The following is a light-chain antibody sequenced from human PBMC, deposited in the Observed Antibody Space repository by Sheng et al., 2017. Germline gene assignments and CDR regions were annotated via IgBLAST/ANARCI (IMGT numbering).Light chain of an antibody. J-gene: IGLJ2*01. V-gene: IGLV2-8*01. CDR2: EVS. CDR1: SSDVGGYNY. CDR3: SSYAGSSNLV. Sequence: QSALTQPPSASGSPVQSVTISCTGTSSDVGGYNYVSWYQQHPGKAPKLMIYEVSKRPSGVPDRFSGSKSGNTASLTVSGLQAEDEADYYCSSYAGSSNLVFGGGTKLTVL.